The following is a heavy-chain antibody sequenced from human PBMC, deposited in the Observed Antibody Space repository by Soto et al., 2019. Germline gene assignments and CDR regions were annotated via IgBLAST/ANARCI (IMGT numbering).Heavy chain of an antibody. CDR2: ISYDGSNK. Sequence: QVQLVESGGGVVQPARSLRLSCAASGFTFSSYGMHWVRQAPGKGLEWVAVISYDGSNKYYADSVKGRFTISRDNSKNTLYLQMNSLRAEDTAVYYSAKDRPYDILTGYYDYWGQGTLVTVSS. D-gene: IGHD3-9*01. J-gene: IGHJ4*02. CDR1: GFTFSSYG. V-gene: IGHV3-30*18. CDR3: AKDRPYDILTGYYDY.